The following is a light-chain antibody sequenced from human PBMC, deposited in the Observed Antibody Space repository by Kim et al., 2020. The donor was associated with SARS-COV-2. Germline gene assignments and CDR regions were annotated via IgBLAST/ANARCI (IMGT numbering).Light chain of an antibody. Sequence: DIQMTQSPSTLSASVGDRVRISCRASQSVSGWLAWYQQKPGRAPKVLIYDAFSLESGVPSRFSGSGSGTEFTLTISSLQPDDFATYYCQQYDNYPWTFGQGTKVDIK. V-gene: IGKV1-5*01. CDR1: QSVSGW. CDR3: QQYDNYPWT. CDR2: DAF. J-gene: IGKJ1*01.